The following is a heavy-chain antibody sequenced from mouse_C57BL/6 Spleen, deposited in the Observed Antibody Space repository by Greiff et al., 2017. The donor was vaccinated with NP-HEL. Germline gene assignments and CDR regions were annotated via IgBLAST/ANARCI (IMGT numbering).Heavy chain of an antibody. CDR2: ISSGGSYT. CDR3: ARQWEYDGYYNAMDY. J-gene: IGHJ4*01. Sequence: EVKVVESGGDLVKPGGSLKLSCAASGFTFSSYGMSWVRQTPDKRLEWVATISSGGSYTYYPDSVQGRFTISRDNAKNTLYLQMSSLKSEDTAMYYGARQWEYDGYYNAMDYWGQGTSVTVSS. D-gene: IGHD2-3*01. CDR1: GFTFSSYG. V-gene: IGHV5-6*01.